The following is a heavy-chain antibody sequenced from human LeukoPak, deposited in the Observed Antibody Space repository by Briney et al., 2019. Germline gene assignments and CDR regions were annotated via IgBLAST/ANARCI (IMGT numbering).Heavy chain of an antibody. Sequence: PGGSLRLSCAASGFTFSDYAMTWVRQAPGKGLEWVSAISGSGGSTYYADSVKGRFTISRDNSKNTLYLQMNSLRAEDTAVYYCAKFGDYGGNSVGLYYFDYWGQGTLVTVSS. CDR1: GFTFSDYA. CDR3: AKFGDYGGNSVGLYYFDY. CDR2: ISGSGGST. V-gene: IGHV3-23*01. J-gene: IGHJ4*02. D-gene: IGHD4-23*01.